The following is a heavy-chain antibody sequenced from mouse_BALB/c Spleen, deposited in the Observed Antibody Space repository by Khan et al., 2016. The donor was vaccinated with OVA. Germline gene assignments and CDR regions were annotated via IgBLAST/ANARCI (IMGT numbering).Heavy chain of an antibody. D-gene: IGHD3-3*01. CDR3: ARNRDGGSYWYFDV. CDR1: GFSLSRYS. CDR2: MWGGGST. Sequence: QVQLKESGPGLVAPSQSLSITCTVSGFSLSRYSVHWVRQPPGTGLEWLGIMWGGGSTDSNSAPKSRLSISKDNSTSQVFLKMNSLQTDDTVMYYCARNRDGGSYWYFDVWGAGTTVTVSS. V-gene: IGHV2-6-4*01. J-gene: IGHJ1*01.